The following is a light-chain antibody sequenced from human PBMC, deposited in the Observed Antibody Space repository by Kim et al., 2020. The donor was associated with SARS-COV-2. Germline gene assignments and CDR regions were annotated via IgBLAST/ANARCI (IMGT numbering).Light chain of an antibody. V-gene: IGLV1-40*01. CDR3: QSYDSSLSGVV. CDR1: SSNIGAGYD. Sequence: QRVTISGTGSSSNIGAGYDVHWYQQLPGTAPKLLIYGNSNRPSGVPDRFSGSKSGTSASLAITGLQAEDEADYYCQSYDSSLSGVVFGGGTKLTVL. J-gene: IGLJ2*01. CDR2: GNS.